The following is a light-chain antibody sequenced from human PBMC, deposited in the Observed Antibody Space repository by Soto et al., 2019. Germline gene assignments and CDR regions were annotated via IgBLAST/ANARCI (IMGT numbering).Light chain of an antibody. J-gene: IGKJ4*01. CDR3: QQYDSSPLT. V-gene: IGKV3-20*01. Sequence: EIVLTQSPGTLPLSPGERATLSCRASLSVSSSYLAWYPQKPGQAPRLLIYGASSRATGIPDMFSGSGSGTDSTLTISRLEPEDFAVDYCQQYDSSPLTFGGGTKVEIK. CDR1: LSVSSSY. CDR2: GAS.